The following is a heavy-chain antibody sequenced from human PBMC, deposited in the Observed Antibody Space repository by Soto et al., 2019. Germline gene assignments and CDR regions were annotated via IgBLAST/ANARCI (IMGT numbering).Heavy chain of an antibody. V-gene: IGHV4-59*01. CDR2: IYYSGST. CDR1: GGSISSYY. Sequence: PSETLSLTCTVCGGSISSYYWSWIRQPPGKGLEWIGYIYYSGSTNYNPSLKSRVTISVDTSKNQFSLKLSSVTAADTAVYYCASAWRGGVFDYWGQGTLVTVSS. CDR3: ASAWRGGVFDY. J-gene: IGHJ4*02. D-gene: IGHD2-8*02.